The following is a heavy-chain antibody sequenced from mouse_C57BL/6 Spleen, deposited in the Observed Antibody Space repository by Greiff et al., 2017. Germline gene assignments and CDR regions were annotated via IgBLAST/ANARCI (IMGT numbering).Heavy chain of an antibody. CDR2: ISDGGSYT. J-gene: IGHJ3*01. CDR3: ARDYYGNPAWFAY. CDR1: GFTFSSYA. D-gene: IGHD2-1*01. V-gene: IGHV5-4*01. Sequence: VQGVESGGGLVKPGGSLKLSCAASGFTFSSYAMSWVRQTPEKRLEWVATISDGGSYTYYPDNVKGRFTISRDNAKNNLYLQMSHLKSEDTAMYYCARDYYGNPAWFAYWGQGTLVTVSA.